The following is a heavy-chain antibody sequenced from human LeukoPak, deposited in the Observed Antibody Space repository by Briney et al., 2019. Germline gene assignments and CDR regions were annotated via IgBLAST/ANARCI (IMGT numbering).Heavy chain of an antibody. V-gene: IGHV1-2*02. Sequence: ASVKVSCKASGYTFTGYYMHGVRQAPGQGREGMGGINPNRGGTNYAQKFKGRVTMTRDTSISTAYMELSRLRSDDTAVYYCARPQGCYGDPYFDYWGQGTLVTVSS. CDR2: INPNRGGT. CDR1: GYTFTGYY. J-gene: IGHJ4*02. D-gene: IGHD4-17*01. CDR3: ARPQGCYGDPYFDY.